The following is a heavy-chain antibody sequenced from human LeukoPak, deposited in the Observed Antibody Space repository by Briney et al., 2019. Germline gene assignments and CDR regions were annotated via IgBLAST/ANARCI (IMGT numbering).Heavy chain of an antibody. D-gene: IGHD6-13*01. CDR2: FYYSGST. CDR3: ARDKGVVTAAGFFDY. V-gene: IGHV4-59*01. CDR1: GDSISNYY. J-gene: IGHJ4*02. Sequence: SETLSLTCTVSGDSISNYYWSWIRQPPGKGLEWNGYFYYSGSTKYSPSLKSRVTISVDTSKNQFSLKLSSVTAADTAVYYCARDKGVVTAAGFFDYWGQGTLVSVYS.